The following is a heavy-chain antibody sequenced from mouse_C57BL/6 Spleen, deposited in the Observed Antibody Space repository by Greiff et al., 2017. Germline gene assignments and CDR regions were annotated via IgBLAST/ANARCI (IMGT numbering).Heavy chain of an antibody. V-gene: IGHV1-22*01. Sequence: EVKLEESGPELVKPGASVKMSCKASGYTFTDYNMHWVKQSHGKSLEWIGYINPNNGGTSYNQKFKGKATLTVNKSSSTAYMELRSLTSEDSAVYYCARSDGYYFSYWYFDVWGTGTTVTVSS. CDR1: GYTFTDYN. D-gene: IGHD2-3*01. CDR3: ARSDGYYFSYWYFDV. J-gene: IGHJ1*03. CDR2: INPNNGGT.